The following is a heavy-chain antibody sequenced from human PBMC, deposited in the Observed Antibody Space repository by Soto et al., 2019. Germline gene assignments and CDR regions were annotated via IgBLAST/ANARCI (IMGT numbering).Heavy chain of an antibody. Sequence: ASVKVSCKASGYTFTSYGISWVRQAPGQGLEWMGWISAYNGNTNYAQKLQGRVTMTTDTSTSTAYMELRSPRSDDTAVYYCAREYYCSGGSCYSAWFDPWGQGTLVTVSS. J-gene: IGHJ5*02. CDR2: ISAYNGNT. CDR3: AREYYCSGGSCYSAWFDP. V-gene: IGHV1-18*04. D-gene: IGHD2-15*01. CDR1: GYTFTSYG.